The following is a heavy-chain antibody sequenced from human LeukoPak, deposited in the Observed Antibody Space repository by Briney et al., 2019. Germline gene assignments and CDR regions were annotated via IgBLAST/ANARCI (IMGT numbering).Heavy chain of an antibody. CDR1: GGSISSYY. Sequence: PSETLSLTCTVSGGSISSYYWSWIRQPPGKGLEWIGYIYYSGSTNYNPSLKSRVTISVDTSKNQFSLKLSSVTAADTAVYYCASIAAAGTTVGDYWGQGTLVIVSS. J-gene: IGHJ4*02. V-gene: IGHV4-59*01. D-gene: IGHD6-13*01. CDR3: ASIAAAGTTVGDY. CDR2: IYYSGST.